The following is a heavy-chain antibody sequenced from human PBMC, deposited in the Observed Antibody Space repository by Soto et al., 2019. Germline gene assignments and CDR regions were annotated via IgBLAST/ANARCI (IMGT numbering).Heavy chain of an antibody. V-gene: IGHV3-23*01. J-gene: IGHJ6*02. CDR1: GFAFSSYD. Sequence: EVQLLESGGGLVQPGGSLRLSCVASGFAFSSYDMSWVRQAPGKGLEWVSAISGSGGSTYYADSVKGRFTISRDNPKNTLYLQMNSLRAEDTAVYYCANRDTSMVTHYYYGMDVWGQGTTVTVSS. D-gene: IGHD5-18*01. CDR3: ANRDTSMVTHYYYGMDV. CDR2: ISGSGGST.